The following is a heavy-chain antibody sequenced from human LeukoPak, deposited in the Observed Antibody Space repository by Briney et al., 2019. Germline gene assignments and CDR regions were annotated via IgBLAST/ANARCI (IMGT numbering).Heavy chain of an antibody. Sequence: ASVKVSCKASGYTFTGYYMNWVRQAPGQGLEWMGGINPNSGGTNYAQKFQGRVTMTRDTSISTAYMELSRLRSDDTAVYYCARDNVDTAMVNYFDYWGQGTLVTVSS. CDR3: ARDNVDTAMVNYFDY. V-gene: IGHV1-2*02. CDR2: INPNSGGT. J-gene: IGHJ4*02. CDR1: GYTFTGYY. D-gene: IGHD5-18*01.